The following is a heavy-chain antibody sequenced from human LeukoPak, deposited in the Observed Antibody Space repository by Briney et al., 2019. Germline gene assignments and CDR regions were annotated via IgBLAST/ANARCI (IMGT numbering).Heavy chain of an antibody. V-gene: IGHV3-21*01. CDR3: ARGPPRYCSGGSCYPSFDH. Sequence: GGSLRLSCAASGFTFSSYSMNWVRQAPGKGLEWVSSISSSSSYIYYADSVKGRFTISRDNAKNSLYLQMNSLRAEDTAVYYCARGPPRYCSGGSCYPSFDHWGQGTLVTVSS. J-gene: IGHJ4*02. CDR2: ISSSSSYI. D-gene: IGHD2-15*01. CDR1: GFTFSSYS.